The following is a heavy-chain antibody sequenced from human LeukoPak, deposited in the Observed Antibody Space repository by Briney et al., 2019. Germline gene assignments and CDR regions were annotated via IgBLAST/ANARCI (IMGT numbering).Heavy chain of an antibody. V-gene: IGHV4-34*01. CDR1: GGSLNGHY. Sequence: SETLSLTCAVYGGSLNGHYWSWIRQPPGKGLEWIGEGSESGGTKFNPSLKSRVTISADTSKNQFSLKLSSVTAADTAVYYCARGRGVGATAYFDYLGQGTLVTVSP. CDR2: GSESGGT. D-gene: IGHD1-26*01. CDR3: ARGRGVGATAYFDY. J-gene: IGHJ4*02.